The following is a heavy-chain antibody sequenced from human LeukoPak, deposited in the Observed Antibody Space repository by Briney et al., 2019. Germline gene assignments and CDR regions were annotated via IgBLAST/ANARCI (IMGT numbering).Heavy chain of an antibody. CDR2: IYYSGST. CDR1: GGSISSSSYY. V-gene: IGHV4-39*01. J-gene: IGHJ4*02. CDR3: ARLADSGDYFDY. Sequence: SSETLSLTCTVSGGSISSSSYYWGWIRQPPGKGLEWIGSIYYSGSTYYNPSLKSRVTISVDTSKNQFSLKLSSVTAAATAVYYCARLADSGDYFDYWGQGTLVTVSS. D-gene: IGHD2-15*01.